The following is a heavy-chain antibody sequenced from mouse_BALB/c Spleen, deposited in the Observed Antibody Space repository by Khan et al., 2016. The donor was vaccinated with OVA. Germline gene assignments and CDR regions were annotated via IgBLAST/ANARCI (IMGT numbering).Heavy chain of an antibody. V-gene: IGHV3-6*02. CDR3: ARDETAPYYFDS. J-gene: IGHJ2*01. Sequence: EVQLQESGPGLVKPSQSLSLTCSVTGYSITSGCYWNWIRQFPGNKLEWMGYISYDGVNNYNPSLNNRISITRDTSKNQFFLKLNSVTAEDTATXYCARDETAPYYFDSWGQGTTLTVSS. CDR2: ISYDGVN. D-gene: IGHD4-1*01. CDR1: GYSITSGCY.